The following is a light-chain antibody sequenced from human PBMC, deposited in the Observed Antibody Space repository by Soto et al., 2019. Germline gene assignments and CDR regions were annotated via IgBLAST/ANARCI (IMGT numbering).Light chain of an antibody. CDR3: AAWDDSLTGPV. Sequence: QSVLTQPPSASGAPGQRVTISCSGSRSNIAANTVNWYQQFPGTAPKLLIYSNNQRPSGVPDRFSGSKSGTSASLAISGLQSVDESDYYCAAWDDSLTGPVFGGGTKLTVL. J-gene: IGLJ3*02. V-gene: IGLV1-44*01. CDR2: SNN. CDR1: RSNIAANT.